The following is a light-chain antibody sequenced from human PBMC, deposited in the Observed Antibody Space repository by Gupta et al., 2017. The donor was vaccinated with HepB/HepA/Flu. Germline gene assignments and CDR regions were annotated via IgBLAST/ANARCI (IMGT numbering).Light chain of an antibody. CDR3: QQTYSTPIYT. J-gene: IGKJ2*01. CDR1: QNIVNY. CDR2: GAS. V-gene: IGKV1-39*01. Sequence: DIQMTPSPSSLSASVGDRVTITCRASQNIVNYLNWYQQKSGRAPTLLIYGASNLQSGVPSRFSGSQSGTNFTLTISNLQPEDSATYFCQQTYSTPIYTFGQGTKLEIK.